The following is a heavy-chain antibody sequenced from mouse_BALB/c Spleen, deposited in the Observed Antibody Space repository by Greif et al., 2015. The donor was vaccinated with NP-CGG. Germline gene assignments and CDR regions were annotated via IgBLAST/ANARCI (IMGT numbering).Heavy chain of an antibody. CDR2: ISSGGGST. J-gene: IGHJ3*01. CDR1: GFAFRSYD. V-gene: IGHV5-12-1*01. Sequence: EVKLVESGGGLAKPGGSLKLSCAASGFAFRSYDMSWVRQTPEKRLEWVAYISSGGGSTYYPDTVKGRFTISRDNAKNTLYLQMSSLKSEDTAMYYCARYGNWFAYWGQGTLVTVSA. CDR3: ARYGNWFAY. D-gene: IGHD2-1*01.